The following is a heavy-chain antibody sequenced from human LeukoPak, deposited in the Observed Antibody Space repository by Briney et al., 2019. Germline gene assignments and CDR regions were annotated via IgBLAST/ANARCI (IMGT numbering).Heavy chain of an antibody. J-gene: IGHJ4*02. CDR1: GFTFGDYA. Sequence: GGSLRLSCTASGFTFGDYAMNWVRQAPGKGPEWVGFIRSRAYGGTTDYAASVKGRFTISRDDFKGVAHLQMNSLKTEDTATYYCTREGTYSSSAPFDYWGQGTLVTVSS. V-gene: IGHV3-49*04. D-gene: IGHD6-6*01. CDR3: TREGTYSSSAPFDY. CDR2: IRSRAYGGTT.